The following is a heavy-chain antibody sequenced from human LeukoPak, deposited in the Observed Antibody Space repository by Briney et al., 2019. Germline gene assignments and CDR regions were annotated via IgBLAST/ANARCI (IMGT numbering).Heavy chain of an antibody. Sequence: GGSLRLSCAASGFTVSSNYMSWVRQAPGEGLEWVSVIYSGGSTYYADSVKGRFTISRDNSKNTLYLQMNSLRAEDTAVYYCARAAAAGPFDYWGQGTLVTVSS. D-gene: IGHD6-13*01. CDR2: IYSGGST. J-gene: IGHJ4*02. CDR3: ARAAAAGPFDY. CDR1: GFTVSSNY. V-gene: IGHV3-66*01.